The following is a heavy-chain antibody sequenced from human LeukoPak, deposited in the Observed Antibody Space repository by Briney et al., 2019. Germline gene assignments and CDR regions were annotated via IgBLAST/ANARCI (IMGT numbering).Heavy chain of an antibody. J-gene: IGHJ4*02. CDR2: IFYTGKT. Sequence: SETLSLTCTVSGGSVSTSDYYWGWIRQPPGRRPEWIGDIFYTGKTNYNPSPKRRVTISLDTSRNQFSLKLTSVTAADTAVYYCARVFDSWGQGTLVTVSS. CDR1: GGSVSTSDYY. CDR3: ARVFDS. V-gene: IGHV4-39*07.